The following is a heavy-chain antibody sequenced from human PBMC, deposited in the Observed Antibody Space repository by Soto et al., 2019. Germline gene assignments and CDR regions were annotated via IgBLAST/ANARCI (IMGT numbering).Heavy chain of an antibody. Sequence: GGSLRLSCAASGFTFSSYSMNWVRQAPGKGLEWVSSISSSSSYIYYADSVKGRFTISRDNAKNSLYLQMNSLRAEDTAVYYCARDRARSNGADYYYYYGMDVWGQGTTVTVSS. CDR2: ISSSSSYI. J-gene: IGHJ6*02. V-gene: IGHV3-21*01. D-gene: IGHD1-1*01. CDR1: GFTFSSYS. CDR3: ARDRARSNGADYYYYYGMDV.